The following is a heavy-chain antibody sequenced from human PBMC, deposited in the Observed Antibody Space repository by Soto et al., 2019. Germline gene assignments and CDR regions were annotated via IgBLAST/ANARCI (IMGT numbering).Heavy chain of an antibody. CDR2: IWHDGNNK. D-gene: IGHD1-26*01. V-gene: IGHV3-33*01. Sequence: GGSLRLSCAASGFTFSNYGMHWVRQAPGKGLEWAAIIWHDGNNKYYADSVRGRFIISRDNSKNRLYLQMNSLRAEDTAVYYCASDLVGASDSYGLDVWGQGTPVTVSS. J-gene: IGHJ6*02. CDR3: ASDLVGASDSYGLDV. CDR1: GFTFSNYG.